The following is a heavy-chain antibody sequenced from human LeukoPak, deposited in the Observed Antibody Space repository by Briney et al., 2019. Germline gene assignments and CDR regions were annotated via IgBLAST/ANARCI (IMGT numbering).Heavy chain of an antibody. J-gene: IGHJ4*02. CDR1: GFTFSSCS. CDR3: TRDRPLCTNGVCYTRAYDY. CDR2: ISSSSSYI. Sequence: GGSLRLSCAASGFTFSSCSMNWVRQAPGKGLEWVSSISSSSSYIYYADSVKGRFTISRDNAKNSLYLQMNSLRAEDTAVYYRTRDRPLCTNGVCYTRAYDYWGQGTLVTVSS. V-gene: IGHV3-21*01. D-gene: IGHD2-8*01.